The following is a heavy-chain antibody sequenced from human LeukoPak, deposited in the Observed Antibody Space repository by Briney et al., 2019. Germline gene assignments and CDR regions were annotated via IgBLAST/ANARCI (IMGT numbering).Heavy chain of an antibody. Sequence: QSGGSLRLSCAASGFTFSSYGMHWVRQAPGKGLEWVAFMRYDGSNKYYADSVKGRFTISRDNAKNSLDLQMNNLRGEDTAVYYCARGEDTAVVTGGYTWFDPWGQGTLVTVSS. CDR2: MRYDGSNK. CDR1: GFTFSSYG. CDR3: ARGEDTAVVTGGYTWFDP. V-gene: IGHV3-30*02. J-gene: IGHJ5*02. D-gene: IGHD5-18*01.